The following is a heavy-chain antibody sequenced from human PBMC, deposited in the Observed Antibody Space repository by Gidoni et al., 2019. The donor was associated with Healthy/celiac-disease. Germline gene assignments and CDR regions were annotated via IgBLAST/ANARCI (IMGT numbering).Heavy chain of an antibody. Sequence: EVQLVESGGGLVQPGGSLRLSCAASGFTFSSDWMSWVRQAPGKGLEWVANIKQDGSEKYYVDSVKGRFTISRDNAKNSLYLQMNSLRAEDTAVYYCARDLSYYYDSSGYYPFPYYFDYWGQGTLVTVSS. V-gene: IGHV3-7*01. CDR3: ARDLSYYYDSSGYYPFPYYFDY. D-gene: IGHD3-22*01. J-gene: IGHJ4*02. CDR1: GFTFSSDW. CDR2: IKQDGSEK.